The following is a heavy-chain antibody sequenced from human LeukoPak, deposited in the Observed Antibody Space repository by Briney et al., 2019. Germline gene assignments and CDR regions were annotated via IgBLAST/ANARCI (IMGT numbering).Heavy chain of an antibody. CDR1: GGTLSSYA. Sequence: GASVKVSCKASGGTLSSYAISWVRQAPGQGLEWMGGIIPIFGTANYAQKFQGRVTITADESTSTAYMELSSLRSEDTAVYYCADQNILTGYSKWGQGTLVTVSS. CDR3: ADQNILTGYSK. J-gene: IGHJ4*02. D-gene: IGHD3-9*01. CDR2: IIPIFGTA. V-gene: IGHV1-69*13.